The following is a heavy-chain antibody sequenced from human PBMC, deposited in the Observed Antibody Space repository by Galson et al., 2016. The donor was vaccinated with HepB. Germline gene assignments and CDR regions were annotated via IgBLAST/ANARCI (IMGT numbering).Heavy chain of an antibody. Sequence: SLRLSCAASGFTFSSYSMNWVRQAPGKGLEWVSSISSTSSSIYYADSVKGRFTISRDNAKNSLSLQMNSLRAEDTAVYYCARLSSSSWAFDYWGQGTLVTVSS. CDR3: ARLSSSSWAFDY. J-gene: IGHJ4*02. V-gene: IGHV3-21*01. CDR2: ISSTSSSI. D-gene: IGHD6-6*01. CDR1: GFTFSSYS.